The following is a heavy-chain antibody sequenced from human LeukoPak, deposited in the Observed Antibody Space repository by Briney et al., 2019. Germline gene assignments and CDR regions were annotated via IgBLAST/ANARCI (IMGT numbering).Heavy chain of an antibody. CDR2: IYYSGST. V-gene: IGHV4-59*08. Sequence: SETLSLTCTVSGGPISSYYWSWIRQPPGKGLEWIGYIYYSGSTNYNPSLKSRVTISVDTSKNQFSLKLSSVTAADTAVYYCARLRAGYINERGGFDIWGQGTMVTVSS. CDR1: GGPISSYY. J-gene: IGHJ3*02. CDR3: ARLRAGYINERGGFDI. D-gene: IGHD3-9*01.